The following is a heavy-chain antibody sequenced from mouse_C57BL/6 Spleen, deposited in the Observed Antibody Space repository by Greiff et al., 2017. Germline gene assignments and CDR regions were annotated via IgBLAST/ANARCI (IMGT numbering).Heavy chain of an antibody. Sequence: QVQLQQPGTELVKPGASVKLSCKASGYTFTSYWMHWVKQRPGQGLEWMGNINPSNGGTNYNEKFKSKATLTVDKSSSTAYMQLSSLTSEDSAVYYCSREVRDGYQLFDYWGQGTTLTVSS. D-gene: IGHD2-3*01. V-gene: IGHV1-53*01. CDR3: SREVRDGYQLFDY. CDR1: GYTFTSYW. CDR2: INPSNGGT. J-gene: IGHJ2*01.